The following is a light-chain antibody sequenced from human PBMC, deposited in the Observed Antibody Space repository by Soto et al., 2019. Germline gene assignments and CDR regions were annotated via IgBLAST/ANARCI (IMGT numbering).Light chain of an antibody. Sequence: DIVMTQSPDSLAVSLGERATINCKSSQSVLYSSNNKNYVAWYQQKPGQSPKLLIYWASTRESGVPDRFSGSGSGTDFNLTISSLQAEDVAVYYCQQYYSIPHTFGQGTKLEIK. CDR1: QSVLYSSNNKNY. V-gene: IGKV4-1*01. CDR3: QQYYSIPHT. CDR2: WAS. J-gene: IGKJ2*01.